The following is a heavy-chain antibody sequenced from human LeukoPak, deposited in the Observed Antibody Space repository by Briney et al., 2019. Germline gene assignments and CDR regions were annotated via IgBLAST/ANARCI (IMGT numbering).Heavy chain of an antibody. V-gene: IGHV1-69*13. CDR1: GGTFSSYA. Sequence: SVKVSCKASGGTFSSYAISWVRQAPGQGLEWMEGIIPIFGTANYAQKFQGRVTITADESTSTAYMELSSLRSEDTAVYYCARAPTPTRNIVGLFDPWGQGTLVTVSS. J-gene: IGHJ5*02. D-gene: IGHD2/OR15-2a*01. CDR3: ARAPTPTRNIVGLFDP. CDR2: IIPIFGTA.